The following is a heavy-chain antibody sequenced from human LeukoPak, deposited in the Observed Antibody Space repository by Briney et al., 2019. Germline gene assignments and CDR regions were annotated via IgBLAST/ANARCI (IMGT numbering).Heavy chain of an antibody. V-gene: IGHV1-46*03. CDR3: ACLGYSYGYGN. J-gene: IGHJ4*02. CDR2: INPSGGST. CDR1: GYTFTSYY. Sequence: ASVKVSCKASGYTFTSYYMHWVRQAPGQGLEWMGIINPSGGSTSYAQKFQGRVTMTRDASTSTVYMELSSLRSEDTAVYYCACLGYSYGYGNWGQGTLVTVSS. D-gene: IGHD5-18*01.